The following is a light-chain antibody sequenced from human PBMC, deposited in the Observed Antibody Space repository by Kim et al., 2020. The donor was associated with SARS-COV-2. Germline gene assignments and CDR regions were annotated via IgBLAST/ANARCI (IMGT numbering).Light chain of an antibody. CDR3: QQYGSSQT. CDR1: QSVSSSY. J-gene: IGKJ4*01. Sequence: FSPGERATLSCRASQSVSSSYLAWYQQKPGQAPRLLIYGASSRATGIPDRFSGSGSGTDFTLTISRLEPEDFAVYYCQQYGSSQTFGGGTKVDIK. CDR2: GAS. V-gene: IGKV3-20*01.